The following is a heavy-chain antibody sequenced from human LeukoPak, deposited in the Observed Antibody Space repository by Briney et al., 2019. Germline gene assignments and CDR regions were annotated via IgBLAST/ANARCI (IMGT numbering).Heavy chain of an antibody. J-gene: IGHJ5*02. CDR2: MNPNSGNT. Sequence: ASVKVSCKASGYTFTSYDINWVRQATGHGLEWIGWMNPNSGNTGYAQKFQGRVTITRNTSISTAYMELSSLRSEDTAVYYCARGSYYYGSGIPFDPWGQGTLVTVSS. V-gene: IGHV1-8*03. CDR1: GYTFTSYD. D-gene: IGHD3-10*01. CDR3: ARGSYYYGSGIPFDP.